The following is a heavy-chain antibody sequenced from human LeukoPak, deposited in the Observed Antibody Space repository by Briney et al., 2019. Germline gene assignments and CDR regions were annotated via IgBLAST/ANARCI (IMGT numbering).Heavy chain of an antibody. CDR1: GFSFTNVW. CDR3: TAGIDYGGGY. CDR2: IKNKDEGEKT. D-gene: IGHD3-16*01. Sequence: PGGSLRLSCAVSGFSFTNVWMNWVRQAPGKGLEWVGRIKNKDEGEKTDYAAPVRGRFPISRDDSKATLFLQMNSLKMEDTAIYYCTAGIDYGGGYWGQGTLVSVSS. J-gene: IGHJ4*02. V-gene: IGHV3-15*07.